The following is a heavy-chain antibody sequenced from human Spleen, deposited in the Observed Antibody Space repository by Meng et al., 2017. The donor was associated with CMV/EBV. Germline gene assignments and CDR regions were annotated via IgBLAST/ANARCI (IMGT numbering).Heavy chain of an antibody. J-gene: IGHJ5*02. V-gene: IGHV1-18*01. Sequence: FTGLCISGVQQAPGQGLEWMVWISPYAGDINYARKFRGRVTLTTDTSTTTAYMELRSLRSDDTAVYYCARDLEYCGSSSCYEDCFDPWGQGTLVTVSS. CDR3: ARDLEYCGSSSCYEDCFDP. CDR1: FTGLC. D-gene: IGHD2-2*01. CDR2: ISPYAGDI.